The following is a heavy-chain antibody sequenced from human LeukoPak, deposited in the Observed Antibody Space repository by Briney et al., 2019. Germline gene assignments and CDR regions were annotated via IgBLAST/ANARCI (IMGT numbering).Heavy chain of an antibody. D-gene: IGHD3-3*02. J-gene: IGHJ3*02. CDR2: MNPRDNT. CDR3: ARYTQHYGFDI. V-gene: IGHV1-8*01. Sequence: ASVKVSCKASGYTSTSPDINWVRQATGRGLEWLGWMNPRDNTGYAQKFQGRVSLTRDKSIKAAYMELSSMRSEETAVYYCARYTQHYGFDIWGQGTMVTVSA. CDR1: GYTSTSPD.